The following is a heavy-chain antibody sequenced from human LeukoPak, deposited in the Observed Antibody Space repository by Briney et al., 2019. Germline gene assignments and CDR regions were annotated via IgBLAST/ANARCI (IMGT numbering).Heavy chain of an antibody. J-gene: IGHJ3*02. Sequence: SVKVSCKASGGTFSSYAISRVRQAPGQGLEWMGGIIPIFGTANYAQKFQGRVTITADESTSTAYMELSSLRSEDTAVYYCAGAYCGGDCYLVQVAAFDIWGQGTMVTVSS. CDR2: IIPIFGTA. CDR1: GGTFSSYA. CDR3: AGAYCGGDCYLVQVAAFDI. V-gene: IGHV1-69*13. D-gene: IGHD2-21*02.